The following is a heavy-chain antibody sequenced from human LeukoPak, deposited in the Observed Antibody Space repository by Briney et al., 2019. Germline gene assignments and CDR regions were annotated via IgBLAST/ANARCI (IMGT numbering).Heavy chain of an antibody. D-gene: IGHD3-22*01. CDR3: ARVSGYSSY. CDR1: GGSISSYY. Sequence: PSETLSLTCTVSGGSISSYYWSWIRQPPGKGLEWIGYIYYSGSTNYNPSLKSRVTISVDTSKNQFSLTLSSVTAADTAVYYCARVSGYSSYWGQGTLVTVSS. CDR2: IYYSGST. V-gene: IGHV4-59*01. J-gene: IGHJ4*02.